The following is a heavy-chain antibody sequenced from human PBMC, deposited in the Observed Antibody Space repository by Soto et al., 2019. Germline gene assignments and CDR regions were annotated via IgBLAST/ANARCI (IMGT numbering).Heavy chain of an antibody. CDR1: GFTFSSYA. CDR3: ARGRRGDYDSSGYLLV. D-gene: IGHD3-22*01. Sequence: QVQLVESGGGVVQPGRSLRLSCAASGFTFSSYAMHWVRQAPGKGLEWVAVISYDGSNKYYADSVNGRFTISRDNSKNTLYLQMNSLRAEDTAVYYCARGRRGDYDSSGYLLVWGQGTLVTVSS. CDR2: ISYDGSNK. J-gene: IGHJ4*02. V-gene: IGHV3-30-3*01.